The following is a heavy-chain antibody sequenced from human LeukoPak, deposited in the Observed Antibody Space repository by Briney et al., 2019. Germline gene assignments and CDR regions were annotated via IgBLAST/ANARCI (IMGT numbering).Heavy chain of an antibody. Sequence: GGSLRLSCAASGFTFSSHGMHWVRQAPGKGLEWVAFIRYDGSNKYYADSVKGRFTISRDNSKNTLYLQMNSLRAEDTAVYYCAKALQLWPTPDYWGQGTLVTVSS. CDR2: IRYDGSNK. J-gene: IGHJ4*02. CDR1: GFTFSSHG. V-gene: IGHV3-30*02. CDR3: AKALQLWPTPDY. D-gene: IGHD5-18*01.